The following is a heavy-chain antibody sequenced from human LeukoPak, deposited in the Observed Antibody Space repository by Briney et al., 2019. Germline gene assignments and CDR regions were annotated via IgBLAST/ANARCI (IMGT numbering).Heavy chain of an antibody. V-gene: IGHV3-48*04. J-gene: IGHJ4*02. Sequence: GGSLRLSCAASGFTFSTYSMNWGRQAPGKGLEWVSYISGSSTTIYYADSVKGRFTISRDNAKNSLYLQMNSLRAEDTAVYYCARESGPIDYWGQGTLVTVSS. CDR2: ISGSSTTI. CDR3: ARESGPIDY. CDR1: GFTFSTYS.